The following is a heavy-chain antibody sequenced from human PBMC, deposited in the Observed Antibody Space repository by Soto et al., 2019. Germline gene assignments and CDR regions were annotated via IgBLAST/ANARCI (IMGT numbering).Heavy chain of an antibody. D-gene: IGHD5-12*01. CDR3: AKDRRVATYNYYYYGMDG. Sequence: PGGSLRLSCAASGFTFSSYAMSWVRQAPGKGLEWVSAISGSGGSTYYADSVKGRFTISRDNSKNTLYLQMNSLRAEDTAVYYCAKDRRVATYNYYYYGMDGWGQGTTVTVAS. V-gene: IGHV3-23*01. CDR2: ISGSGGST. CDR1: GFTFSSYA. J-gene: IGHJ6*02.